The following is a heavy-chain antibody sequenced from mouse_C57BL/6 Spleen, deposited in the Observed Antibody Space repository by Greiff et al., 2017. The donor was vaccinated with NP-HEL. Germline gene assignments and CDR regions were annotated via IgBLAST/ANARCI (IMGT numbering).Heavy chain of an antibody. Sequence: EVKLVESGEGLVKPGGSLKLSCAASGFTFSSYAMSWVRQTPEKRLEWVAYISSGGDYIYYADTVKGRFTISRDNARNTLYLQMSSLKSEDTAMYYCTREGYSNYHVPYYYAMDYWGQGTSVTVSS. CDR3: TREGYSNYHVPYYYAMDY. CDR2: ISSGGDYI. V-gene: IGHV5-9-1*02. J-gene: IGHJ4*01. CDR1: GFTFSSYA. D-gene: IGHD2-5*01.